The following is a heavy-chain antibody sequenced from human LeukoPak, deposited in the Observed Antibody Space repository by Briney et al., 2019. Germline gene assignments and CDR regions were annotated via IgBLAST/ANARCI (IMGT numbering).Heavy chain of an antibody. CDR1: GGSISSYY. CDR2: IYTSGST. Sequence: SETLSLTCTVSGGSISSYYWSWIRQPAGKGLEWIGRIYTSGSTNYNPSLKSRVTMSVDTSKNQFSLKLSSVTAADTAVYYCAAGGRGSYYDFWSGAYGMDVWGQGTTVTVSS. CDR3: AAGGRGSYYDFWSGAYGMDV. V-gene: IGHV4-4*07. D-gene: IGHD3-3*01. J-gene: IGHJ6*02.